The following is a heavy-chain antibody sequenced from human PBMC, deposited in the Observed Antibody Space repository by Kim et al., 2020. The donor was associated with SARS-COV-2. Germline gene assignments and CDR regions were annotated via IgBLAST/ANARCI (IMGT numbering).Heavy chain of an antibody. V-gene: IGHV3-53*04. J-gene: IGHJ3*01. CDR3: ARDRGVSSLGHDAFDL. CDR1: GLTVSNNY. Sequence: GGSLRLSCAASGLTVSNNYMSWVRQAPGKGLEWVSIIYSGAVTHYADSVKGRFTISRHNSLNTLYLQMNSLRVEDTAIYYCARDRGVSSLGHDAFDLWGQGTVVTVSS. CDR2: IYSGAVT. D-gene: IGHD6-13*01.